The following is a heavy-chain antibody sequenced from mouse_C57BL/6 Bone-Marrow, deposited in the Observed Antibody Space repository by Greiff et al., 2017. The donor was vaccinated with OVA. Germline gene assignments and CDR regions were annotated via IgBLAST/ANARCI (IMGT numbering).Heavy chain of an antibody. CDR2: INTSSGYT. V-gene: IGHV1-4*01. D-gene: IGHD3-3*01. Sequence: QVQLQQSGADLARPGASVKMSCKASGYTFTSYTMYWVKQRPGQGLEGIGYINTSSGYTKYNQKFKDKATLTADKSSSTAYMQLSSLTSADSAVYYCARGPLDYWGQGTTLTVSS. CDR1: GYTFTSYT. J-gene: IGHJ2*01. CDR3: ARGPLDY.